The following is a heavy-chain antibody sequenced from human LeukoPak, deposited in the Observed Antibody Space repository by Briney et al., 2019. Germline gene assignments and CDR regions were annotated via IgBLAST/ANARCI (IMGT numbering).Heavy chain of an antibody. CDR3: AREPGYSSWYYFDH. CDR2: INTDGSNT. Sequence: GGSLRLSCAASGFTFSSYWMHWVRQAPGKGLVWVSRINTDGSNTNYADSVKGRFTISRDNAKNTLYLQMNSLRAEDTAVYYCAREPGYSSWYYFDHWGQGILVTVSS. V-gene: IGHV3-74*01. CDR1: GFTFSSYW. D-gene: IGHD6-13*01. J-gene: IGHJ4*02.